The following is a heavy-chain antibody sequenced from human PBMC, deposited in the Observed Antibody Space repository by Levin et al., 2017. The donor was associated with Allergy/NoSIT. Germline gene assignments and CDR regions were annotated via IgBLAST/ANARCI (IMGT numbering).Heavy chain of an antibody. CDR2: ISGSGGST. D-gene: IGHD6-13*01. V-gene: IGHV3-23*01. J-gene: IGHJ6*02. CDR3: AKVRGSSWYERYYYYGMDV. Sequence: PGGSLRLSCAASGFTFSSYAMSWVRQAPGKGLEWVSAISGSGGSTYYADSVKGRFTISRDNSKNTLYLQMNSLRAEDTAVYYCAKVRGSSWYERYYYYGMDVWGQGTTVTVSS. CDR1: GFTFSSYA.